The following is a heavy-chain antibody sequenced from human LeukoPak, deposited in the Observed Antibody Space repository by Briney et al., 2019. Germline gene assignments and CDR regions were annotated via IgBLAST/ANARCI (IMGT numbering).Heavy chain of an antibody. D-gene: IGHD1-26*01. CDR3: AKHLTGSRAFDI. Sequence: GGSLRLSCAASGFTFSSYAMSWVRQAPGKGLEWVSAINNRGDNTYYADSVKGRFTISRDDSKNALSLQMNSLRAEDTAVYYCAKHLTGSRAFDIWGQGTMVTVSS. V-gene: IGHV3-23*01. CDR2: INNRGDNT. CDR1: GFTFSSYA. J-gene: IGHJ3*02.